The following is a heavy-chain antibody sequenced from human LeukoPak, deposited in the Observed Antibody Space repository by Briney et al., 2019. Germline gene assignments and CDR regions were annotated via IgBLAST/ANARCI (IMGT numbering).Heavy chain of an antibody. CDR1: GYTFTSYD. V-gene: IGHV1-8*01. D-gene: IGHD3-10*01. CDR2: VNPNSGNT. Sequence: ASEKVSCKASGYTFTSYDINWVRQAPGQGLEWVGWVNPNSGNTGSAQKVQGRITITMNTSISTAYMELSSLRSEDTAVYYCARIYYRRSDYHYYYMDVWGEGTTVTVSS. J-gene: IGHJ6*03. CDR3: ARIYYRRSDYHYYYMDV.